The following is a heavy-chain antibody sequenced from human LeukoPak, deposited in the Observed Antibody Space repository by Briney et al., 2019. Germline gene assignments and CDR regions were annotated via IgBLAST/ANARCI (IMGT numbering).Heavy chain of an antibody. CDR1: GGSISSSSYY. Sequence: SETLSLTCTVSGGSISSSSYYWGWIRQPPGTGLEWIGSIYCSGSTYYNPSLKSRVTISVDTSKNQFSLKLSSVTAADTAVYYCARTQYYDILTGYPYYYGMDVWGQGTTVTVSS. CDR3: ARTQYYDILTGYPYYYGMDV. J-gene: IGHJ6*02. CDR2: IYCSGST. D-gene: IGHD3-9*01. V-gene: IGHV4-39*01.